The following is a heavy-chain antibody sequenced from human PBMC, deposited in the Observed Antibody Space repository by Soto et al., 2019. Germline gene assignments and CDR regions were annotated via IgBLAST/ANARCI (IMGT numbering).Heavy chain of an antibody. J-gene: IGHJ2*01. CDR1: GGSFSPYV. D-gene: IGHD6-19*01. V-gene: IGHV4-34*01. Sequence: PSETLSLTCAVYGGSFSPYVWSWIRQPPGKGLEWIGEINHSGSTNYNPSLTRRATLSVDTSKNQVSLKLTSVTAADTAVYYCARLASGWQYYYFDFWGRGTPLTVSS. CDR2: INHSGST. CDR3: ARLASGWQYYYFDF.